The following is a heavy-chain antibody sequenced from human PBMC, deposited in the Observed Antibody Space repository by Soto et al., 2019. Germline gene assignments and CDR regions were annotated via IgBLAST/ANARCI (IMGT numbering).Heavy chain of an antibody. V-gene: IGHV4-31*03. CDR2: IYYSGST. D-gene: IGHD3-3*01. CDR3: ARRSYDFVNWFDP. J-gene: IGHJ5*02. Sequence: TLEILSLTCTVSGGSIISGGYYWSWIRQHPGKGLEWIGYIYYSGSTYYNPSLKSRVTISVDTSKNQFSLKLSSVTAADTAVYYCARRSYDFVNWFDPWGQGTLVTVSS. CDR1: GGSIISGGYY.